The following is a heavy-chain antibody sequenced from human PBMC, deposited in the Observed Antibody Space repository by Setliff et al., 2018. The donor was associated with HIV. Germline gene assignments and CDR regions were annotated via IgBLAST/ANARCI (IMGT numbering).Heavy chain of an antibody. CDR3: AKGSLPSGYSYGFFDY. D-gene: IGHD5-18*01. J-gene: IGHJ4*02. CDR1: GFTFSSYG. Sequence: GSLRLSCAASGFTFSSYGMHWVRQAPGKGLEWVAVIWYDGSNKYYADSVKGRFTISRDNSKNTLYLQMNSLRAEDTAVYYCAKGSLPSGYSYGFFDYWGQGTLVTAPQ. CDR2: IWYDGSNK. V-gene: IGHV3-33*06.